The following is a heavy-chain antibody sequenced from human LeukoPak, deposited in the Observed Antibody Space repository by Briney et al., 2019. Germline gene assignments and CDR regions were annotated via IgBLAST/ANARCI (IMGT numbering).Heavy chain of an antibody. V-gene: IGHV3-30*04. Sequence: GGSLRLSCAASGFTFSVYALHWVRQAPGKGLEWVAVMSSDGSDKFYADSVKGRSTISRDNSKDTLYLQMNSLRAEDTAAYYCARGFHSSGYPPLDYWGQGTLVTVSS. CDR3: ARGFHSSGYPPLDY. CDR2: MSSDGSDK. CDR1: GFTFSVYA. D-gene: IGHD3-22*01. J-gene: IGHJ4*02.